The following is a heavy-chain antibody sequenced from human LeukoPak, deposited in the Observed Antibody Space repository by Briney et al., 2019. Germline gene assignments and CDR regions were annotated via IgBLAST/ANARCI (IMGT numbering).Heavy chain of an antibody. CDR3: ARESGDDSSFGWFDP. V-gene: IGHV4-39*07. CDR1: GGSISSSSYY. CDR2: IYYSGST. J-gene: IGHJ5*02. Sequence: SETLSLTCTVSGGSISSSSYYWGWIRQPPGKGLEWIGSIYYSGSTHYNPSLKSRVTISVDTSKNQFSLKLSSVTAADTAVYYCARESGDDSSFGWFDPWGQGTLVTVSS. D-gene: IGHD3-22*01.